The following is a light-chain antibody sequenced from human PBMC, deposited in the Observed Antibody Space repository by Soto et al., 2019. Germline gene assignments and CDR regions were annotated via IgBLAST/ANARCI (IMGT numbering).Light chain of an antibody. CDR1: SSNIGRNT. J-gene: IGLJ2*01. Sequence: QSVLTQPPSASGTPGQRVTISCSGSSSNIGRNTVNWYQHVPGTAPKLLIYSNDQRPSGVPDRFSGSKSGTSASLAISGLRSEDEADYYCAGWDDSLNGVVFGGGTKLTVL. V-gene: IGLV1-44*01. CDR3: AGWDDSLNGVV. CDR2: SND.